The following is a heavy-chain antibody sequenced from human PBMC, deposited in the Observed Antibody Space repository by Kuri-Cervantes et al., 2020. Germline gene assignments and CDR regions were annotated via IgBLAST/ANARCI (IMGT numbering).Heavy chain of an antibody. CDR3: ARGYSSSWYPHPLDY. D-gene: IGHD6-13*01. V-gene: IGHV6-1*01. CDR1: GDSVSTNSAA. Sequence: SETLSLTFAISGDSVSTNSAAWNWIRQSPSRGLEWLGRTYYRSKWYNDYAVSVKSRITINPDTSKNQFSLQLNSVTPEDTAVYYCARGYSSSWYPHPLDYWGQGTLVTVSS. CDR2: TYYRSKWYN. J-gene: IGHJ4*02.